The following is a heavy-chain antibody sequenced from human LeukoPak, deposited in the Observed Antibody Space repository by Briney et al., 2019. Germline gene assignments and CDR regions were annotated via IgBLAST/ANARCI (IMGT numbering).Heavy chain of an antibody. V-gene: IGHV3-48*01. CDR2: ISSSGFTL. D-gene: IGHD3-10*01. CDR1: GFTCSDYS. J-gene: IGHJ4*02. CDR3: AKVYEFLWGLVSYSTRYYFDY. Sequence: GGSLRLSCVASGFTCSDYSMNWVRQAPGKGLEWVSYISSSGFTLNYADSVKGRFTISRDNAKNSLYLQMNSLRAEDTAVYYCAKVYEFLWGLVSYSTRYYFDYWGQGTLVTVSS.